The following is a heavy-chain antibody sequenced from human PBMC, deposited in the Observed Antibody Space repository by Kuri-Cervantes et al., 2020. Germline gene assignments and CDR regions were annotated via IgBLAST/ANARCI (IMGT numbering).Heavy chain of an antibody. CDR3: ARGARYYDSTPYSFDY. CDR2: IITVFGTP. Sequence: SVKVSCKASGYTFNPFAISWVRQAPAQGLEWMGGIITVFGTPNYAPKFHGRVTITTDESTSTAYMELSSLRSEDTAVYYCARGARYYDSTPYSFDYWGQGTLVTVSS. CDR1: GYTFNPFA. V-gene: IGHV1-69*05. D-gene: IGHD3-22*01. J-gene: IGHJ4*02.